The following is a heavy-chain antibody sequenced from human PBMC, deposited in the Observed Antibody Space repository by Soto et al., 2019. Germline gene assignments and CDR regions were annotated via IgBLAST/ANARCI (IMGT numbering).Heavy chain of an antibody. Sequence: ASETLSLTCTVSGGSISSSSHYWAWIRQTPGKGLEWIGSIYYDGSTHYYPSLESRVTISADMSKNQFSLRLNSVTAADTAVYYCARPYYDSSGYWGVMDIWGQGTMVTVSS. J-gene: IGHJ3*02. V-gene: IGHV4-39*01. CDR3: ARPYYDSSGYWGVMDI. CDR1: GGSISSSSHY. CDR2: IYYDGST. D-gene: IGHD3-22*01.